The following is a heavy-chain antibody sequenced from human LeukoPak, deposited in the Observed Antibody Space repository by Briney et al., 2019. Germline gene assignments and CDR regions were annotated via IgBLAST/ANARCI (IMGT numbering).Heavy chain of an antibody. CDR1: GGSISSGDYY. Sequence: SETLSLTCTVSGGSISSGDYYWSWIRRPPGKGLEWIGYIYYSGSTYYNPSLKSRVTISVDTSKNQFSLKLSSVTAADTAVYYCARAPQYYYDSSGYYGFDYWGQGTLVTVSS. CDR3: ARAPQYYYDSSGYYGFDY. V-gene: IGHV4-30-4*01. CDR2: IYYSGST. D-gene: IGHD3-22*01. J-gene: IGHJ4*02.